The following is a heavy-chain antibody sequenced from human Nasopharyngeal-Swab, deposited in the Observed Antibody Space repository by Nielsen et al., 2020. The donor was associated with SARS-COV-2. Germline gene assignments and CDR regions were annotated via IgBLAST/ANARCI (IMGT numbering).Heavy chain of an antibody. CDR3: AKHSDVLGWFGDLSYFDY. CDR2: IYYSGST. J-gene: IGHJ4*02. CDR1: GGSVRSGSHY. D-gene: IGHD3-10*01. Sequence: SETLSLTCTVSGGSVRSGSHYWSWIRQPPGKGLEWIGNIYYSGSTNYNPSLKSRVTISVDTSKNQFSLKLSSVTAADTALYYCAKHSDVLGWFGDLSYFDYWGQGTLFTVSS. V-gene: IGHV4-61*01.